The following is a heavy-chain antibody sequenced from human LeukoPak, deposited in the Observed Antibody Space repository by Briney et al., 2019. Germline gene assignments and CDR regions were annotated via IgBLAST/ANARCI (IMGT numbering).Heavy chain of an antibody. V-gene: IGHV4-4*02. CDR1: GGSISSSNW. D-gene: IGHD2-21*02. CDR3: ARMYCGGDCYPDY. J-gene: IGHJ4*02. CDR2: IYHSGST. Sequence: SGTLSLTCAVSGGSISSSNWWSWVRQPPGKGLEWIGEIYHSGSTNYNPSLKSRVTISVDTSKNQFSLKLSSVTAADTAVYYCARMYCGGDCYPDYWGQGTLVTVSS.